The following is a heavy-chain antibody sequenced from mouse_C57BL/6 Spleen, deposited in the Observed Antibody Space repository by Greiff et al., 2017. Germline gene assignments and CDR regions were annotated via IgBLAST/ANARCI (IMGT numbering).Heavy chain of an antibody. CDR1: GYTFTSYW. CDR3: ARDGNYYAMDY. CDR2: IDPNSGGT. J-gene: IGHJ4*01. D-gene: IGHD2-1*01. Sequence: QVQLQQPGAELVKPGASVKLSCKASGYTFTSYWMHWVKQRPGRGLEWIGRIDPNSGGTKYNEKFKSKATLTVDKPSSTAYMQISSLTSEDSAVYYCARDGNYYAMDYWGQGTSVTVSS. V-gene: IGHV1-72*01.